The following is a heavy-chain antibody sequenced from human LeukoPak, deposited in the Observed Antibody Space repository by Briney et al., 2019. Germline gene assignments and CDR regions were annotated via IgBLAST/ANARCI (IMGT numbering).Heavy chain of an antibody. CDR3: ARDRMETSGWSTTDAFDI. J-gene: IGHJ3*02. D-gene: IGHD6-19*01. CDR1: GGTFNSYS. V-gene: IGHV1-69*13. CDR2: IVPMFGRP. Sequence: GASVKVSYKASGGTFNSYSINWVRQAPGQGPEWMGAIVPMFGRPNYAQKFQGRVTITADESSSTAYMELSSLRSEDTAIYYCARDRMETSGWSTTDAFDIWGQGTTVTVSS.